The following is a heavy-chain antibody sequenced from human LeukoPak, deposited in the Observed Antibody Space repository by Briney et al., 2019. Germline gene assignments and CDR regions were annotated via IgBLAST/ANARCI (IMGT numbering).Heavy chain of an antibody. Sequence: GASVKVSCKASGYTFTSYGISWVRQAPGQGLEWMGWISAYNGNTNYAQKLQGRVTMTTDTSTSTAYMELRSLRSDDTAVYYCARDLSGSHTSVGFDYWGQGTLVTVSS. D-gene: IGHD1-26*01. CDR2: ISAYNGNT. CDR1: GYTFTSYG. V-gene: IGHV1-18*01. J-gene: IGHJ4*02. CDR3: ARDLSGSHTSVGFDY.